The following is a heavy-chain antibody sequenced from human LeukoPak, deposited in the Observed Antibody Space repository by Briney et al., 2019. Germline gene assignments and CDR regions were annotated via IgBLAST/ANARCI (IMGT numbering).Heavy chain of an antibody. CDR3: ARVYSGYDLPGSLANYYFDY. D-gene: IGHD5-12*01. J-gene: IGHJ4*02. CDR2: FYSGGST. CDR1: GGSISSSSYY. Sequence: SETLSLTCTVSGGSISSSSYYWSWIRQPAGKGLEWIGRFYSGGSTDYNPSLKSRVTMSVDTSKNQLSLKLSSVTAADTAVYYCARVYSGYDLPGSLANYYFDYWGQGTLVTVSS. V-gene: IGHV4-61*02.